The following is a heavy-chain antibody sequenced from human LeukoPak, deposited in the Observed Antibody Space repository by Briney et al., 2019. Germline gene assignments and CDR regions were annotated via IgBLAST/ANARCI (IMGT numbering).Heavy chain of an antibody. V-gene: IGHV3-21*01. J-gene: IGHJ4*02. Sequence: GGSLRLSCAASGFTFSSYSMNWVRQPPGKGLEWVASISSSSSYTFYADSVMGRFTISRDNAKNSLYLQMNGLRAEDTAVYYCAKDQGASSYSFDYWGRGTLVTVSS. CDR2: ISSSSSYT. CDR1: GFTFSSYS. CDR3: AKDQGASSYSFDY. D-gene: IGHD1-26*01.